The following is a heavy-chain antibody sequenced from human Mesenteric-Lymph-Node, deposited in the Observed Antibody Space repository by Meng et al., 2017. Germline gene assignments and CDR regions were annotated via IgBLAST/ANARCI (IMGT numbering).Heavy chain of an antibody. D-gene: IGHD3-9*01. CDR3: AREITSHFELDY. Sequence: GGSLRLSCAASGFTFSSNAMHWVRQAPGKGLEWVAVISNDGSIEYYADSVKGRFTISRDNSRNTLYLQMNNLSNEDTAIYYRAREITSHFELDYWGQGTLVTVSS. J-gene: IGHJ4*02. CDR2: ISNDGSIE. CDR1: GFTFSSNA. V-gene: IGHV3-30*01.